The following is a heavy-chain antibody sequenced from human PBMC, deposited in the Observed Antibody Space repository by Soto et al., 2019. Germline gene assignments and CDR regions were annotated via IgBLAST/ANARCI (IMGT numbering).Heavy chain of an antibody. J-gene: IGHJ4*02. V-gene: IGHV4-30-2*01. CDR3: ARASPTLTTLDY. CDR1: GGSISSGGYS. CDR2: IYHSGST. Sequence: SETLSLTCAVSGGSISSGGYSWSWIRQPPGKGLEWIGYIYHSGSTYYNPSLKSRVTISVDRSKNQLSLKLSSVTAADTAVYYCARASPTLTTLDYWGQGTLVTVSS. D-gene: IGHD4-17*01.